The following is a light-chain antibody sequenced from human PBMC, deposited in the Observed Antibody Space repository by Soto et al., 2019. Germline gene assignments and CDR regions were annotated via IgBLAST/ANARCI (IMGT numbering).Light chain of an antibody. J-gene: IGLJ2*01. Sequence: QSVLTQPPSVSAAPGQKVTISCAGSSSNIGNNYVSWYQQLPGAAPKLLIYENYERTSGIPDRFSGSKSGTSATLDITGLHTGDEADYSCGAWDNSMTGGVFGGGHKLTV. CDR3: GAWDNSMTGGV. CDR2: ENY. V-gene: IGLV1-51*02. CDR1: SSNIGNNY.